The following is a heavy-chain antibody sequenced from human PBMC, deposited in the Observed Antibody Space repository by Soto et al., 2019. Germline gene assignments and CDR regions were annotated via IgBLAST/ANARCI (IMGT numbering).Heavy chain of an antibody. CDR1: VGSSSSGDYY. Sequence: SQTLSLTCTVSVGSSSSGDYYWSWIRQPPGKGLEWIGYIYYSGSTYCNPSLKSRVTISVDTSKNQFSLKLSSVTAADTAVYYCARYSGSCRPAFGIWGQGTMVTVSS. D-gene: IGHD1-26*01. CDR2: IYYSGST. CDR3: ARYSGSCRPAFGI. V-gene: IGHV4-30-4*01. J-gene: IGHJ3*02.